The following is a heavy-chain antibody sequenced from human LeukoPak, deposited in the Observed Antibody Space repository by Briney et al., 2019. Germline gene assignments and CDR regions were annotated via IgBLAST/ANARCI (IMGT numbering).Heavy chain of an antibody. CDR3: ARRATSGNYQMLHFDS. CDR2: VYDTGDT. V-gene: IGHV4-59*08. Sequence: PSETLSLTCTVSGTSITRTNWSWIRQPPGRGLESVGYVYDTGDTNYNPSLKSRVTMSLDTSKNQFSLTLTSVTAADTAIYYCARRATSGNYQMLHFDSWGQGILVTVSS. D-gene: IGHD1-7*01. J-gene: IGHJ4*01. CDR1: GTSITRTN.